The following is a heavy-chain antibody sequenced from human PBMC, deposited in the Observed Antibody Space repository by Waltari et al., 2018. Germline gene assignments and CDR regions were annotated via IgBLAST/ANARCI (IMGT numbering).Heavy chain of an antibody. D-gene: IGHD4-4*01. CDR1: GFTFSSYG. J-gene: IGHJ4*02. Sequence: QVQLVESGGGVVQPGRSLRLSCAASGFTFSSYGMHWVRQAPGKGREWVAVISYDGSNKYYADAVKGRFTISRDNSKNTLYLQMNSLRAEDTAVYYCAKEATVTSHFDYWGQGTLVTVSS. CDR2: ISYDGSNK. V-gene: IGHV3-30*18. CDR3: AKEATVTSHFDY.